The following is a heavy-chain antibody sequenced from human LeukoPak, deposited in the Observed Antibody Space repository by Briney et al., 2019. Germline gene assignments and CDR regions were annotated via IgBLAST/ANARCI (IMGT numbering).Heavy chain of an antibody. J-gene: IGHJ4*02. Sequence: GGSLRLSCAASGFTFSSYGMHWVRQAPGKGLEWVAVISYDGSNKYYADSVKGRFTISRDNSKNTLYLQMNSLRAEDTAVYYCAKDRDSGSYRGTFDYWGQGTLVTVSS. D-gene: IGHD1-26*01. CDR2: ISYDGSNK. CDR1: GFTFSSYG. V-gene: IGHV3-30*18. CDR3: AKDRDSGSYRGTFDY.